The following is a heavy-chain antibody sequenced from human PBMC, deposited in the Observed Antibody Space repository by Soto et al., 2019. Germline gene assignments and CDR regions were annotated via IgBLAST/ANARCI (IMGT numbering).Heavy chain of an antibody. CDR3: VKDFRRDTNGLDG. CDR1: GFTYEDFA. Sequence: EVQLGESGGGLVEPGKSLRLSCGVSGFTYEDFAMHWVRQAPGKGLEWGSGISWNSASTGYADSVTGRFTISRDNAKNYLYLHMRDLTGDDTAMYYCVKDFRRDTNGLDGWGPGTSVTVSS. CDR2: ISWNSAST. J-gene: IGHJ6*02. V-gene: IGHV3-9*01.